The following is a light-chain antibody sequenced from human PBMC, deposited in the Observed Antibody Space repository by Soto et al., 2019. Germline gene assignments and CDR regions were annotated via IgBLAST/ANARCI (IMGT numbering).Light chain of an antibody. CDR3: QQYGSSPRT. CDR2: GAS. Sequence: EIVLTQSPGTLSLSPGERATLSCRASQSVSSSYLAWYQQKPGQAPRLLISGASRRATGIPVRFSGSGSGKDFTLTISRLEPEDFAVYYCQQYGSSPRTFGQGTKVEI. CDR1: QSVSSSY. V-gene: IGKV3-20*01. J-gene: IGKJ1*01.